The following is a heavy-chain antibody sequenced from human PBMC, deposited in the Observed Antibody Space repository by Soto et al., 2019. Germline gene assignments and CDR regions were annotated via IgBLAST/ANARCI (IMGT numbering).Heavy chain of an antibody. D-gene: IGHD3-22*01. J-gene: IGHJ3*02. V-gene: IGHV3-23*01. CDR1: GFTVSSYA. Sequence: GSLRRSCAYSGFTVSSYAMSWDRQAPGKGLEWVSAISGSGGSTYYADSVKGRFTISRDNSKNTLYLQMNSLRAEDTAVYYCAKDRVDDSSGYYFHAFDIWGQGTMVTVSS. CDR3: AKDRVDDSSGYYFHAFDI. CDR2: ISGSGGST.